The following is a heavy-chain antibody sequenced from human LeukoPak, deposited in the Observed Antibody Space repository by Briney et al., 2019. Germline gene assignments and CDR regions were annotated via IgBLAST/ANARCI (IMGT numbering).Heavy chain of an antibody. CDR3: ARRLTQYDCFDP. CDR2: TYYRSTWYN. J-gene: IGHJ5*02. D-gene: IGHD2-2*01. Sequence: SQTLSLTCAISGDSVPSNSVTWNWIRQSPSRGLEWLGRTYYRSTWYNDYAVSVRGRITVNPDTSKNQFSLHLNSVTPENTAVYYCARRLTQYDCFDPWGQGILVTVSS. CDR1: GDSVPSNSVT. V-gene: IGHV6-1*01.